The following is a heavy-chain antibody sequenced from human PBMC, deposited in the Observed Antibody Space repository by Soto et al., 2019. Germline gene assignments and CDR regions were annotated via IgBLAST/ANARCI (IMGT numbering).Heavy chain of an antibody. CDR3: ARTIAPDRIAAAGGIDY. CDR1: GGTFSSYA. D-gene: IGHD6-13*01. Sequence: QVQLVQSGAEVKKPGSSVKVSCKASGGTFSSYAISWVRQAPGQGLEWMGGIIPIFGTANYAQKFQGRVTINADESTSTAYMELRSLRSEDTAVYYCARTIAPDRIAAAGGIDYWGQGTLVTVSS. V-gene: IGHV1-69*01. J-gene: IGHJ4*02. CDR2: IIPIFGTA.